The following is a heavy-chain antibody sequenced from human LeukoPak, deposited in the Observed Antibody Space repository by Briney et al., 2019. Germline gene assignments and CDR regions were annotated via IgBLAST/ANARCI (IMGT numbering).Heavy chain of an antibody. V-gene: IGHV4-59*01. CDR1: GGSISSYY. D-gene: IGHD6-19*01. Sequence: SETLSLTCTVSGGSISSYYWSWIRQPPGKGLEWIGYIYYSGSTNYNPSLKSRVAISVDTSKNQFSLKLSSVTAADTAVYYCASKTGYSSGYLDYWGQGTLVTVSS. CDR2: IYYSGST. CDR3: ASKTGYSSGYLDY. J-gene: IGHJ4*02.